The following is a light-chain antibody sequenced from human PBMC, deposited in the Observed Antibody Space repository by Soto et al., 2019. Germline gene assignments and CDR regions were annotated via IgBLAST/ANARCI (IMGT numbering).Light chain of an antibody. J-gene: IGKJ1*01. CDR2: GAS. Sequence: AIQMTQSPSSLSASVGDRVTITCRASQVIRNDLGWYQQKPGKAPKLLIYGASNLQSGVQSRFSGSGSGTDFTLTITSLQPEDFATYYCLHDHNYPWTFGQGTKV. CDR3: LHDHNYPWT. CDR1: QVIRND. V-gene: IGKV1-6*01.